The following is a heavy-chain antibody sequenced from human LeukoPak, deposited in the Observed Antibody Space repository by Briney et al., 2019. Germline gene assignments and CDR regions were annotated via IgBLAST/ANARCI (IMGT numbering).Heavy chain of an antibody. D-gene: IGHD4-17*01. Sequence: ASVKVSCKASGGTFSSYAISWVRQAPGQGLEWMGWISAYNGNTNYAQKLQGRVTMTTDTSTSTAYMELRSLRSDDTAVYYCARVEDMTTVTTANAFDIWGQGTMVTVSS. CDR2: ISAYNGNT. CDR3: ARVEDMTTVTTANAFDI. V-gene: IGHV1-18*01. CDR1: GGTFSSYA. J-gene: IGHJ3*02.